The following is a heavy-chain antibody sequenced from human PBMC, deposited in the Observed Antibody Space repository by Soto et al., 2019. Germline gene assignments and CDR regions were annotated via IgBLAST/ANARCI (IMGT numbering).Heavy chain of an antibody. CDR3: ARKTSGSYYENVGY. CDR1: GYTFTNYV. D-gene: IGHD1-26*01. J-gene: IGHJ4*02. Sequence: QLVQSGAEVKKPGASVKVSCKASGYTFTNYVISWVRQAPGQGLEWMGWISAYNGNTNYAQKLQGRVTMTTDTPTSTGYMELRSLRSDDTAVYYCARKTSGSYYENVGYWGQGTLVTVSS. V-gene: IGHV1-18*01. CDR2: ISAYNGNT.